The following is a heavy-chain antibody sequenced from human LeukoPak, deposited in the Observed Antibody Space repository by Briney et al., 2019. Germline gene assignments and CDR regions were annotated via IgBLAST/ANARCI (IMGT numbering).Heavy chain of an antibody. CDR2: IYPGDSDT. CDR1: GYSFTSYW. Sequence: GESLKISCKGSGYSFTSYWIGWVRQMPGKGLEWMGIIYPGDSDTRYCPSFQGQVTISADKSISTAYLQWSSLKASDTAMYYCARLVYSSSSGYYFDYWGQGTLVTVSS. J-gene: IGHJ4*02. CDR3: ARLVYSSSSGYYFDY. D-gene: IGHD6-6*01. V-gene: IGHV5-51*01.